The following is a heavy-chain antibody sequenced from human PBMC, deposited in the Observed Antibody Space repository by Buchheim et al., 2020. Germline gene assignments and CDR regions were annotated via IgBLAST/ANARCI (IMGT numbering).Heavy chain of an antibody. CDR2: IKQDGSEK. V-gene: IGHV3-7*01. D-gene: IGHD6-19*01. J-gene: IGHJ6*02. CDR3: ARVGGYSSGWYFYYYYYGMDV. Sequence: EVQLVESGGGLVQPGGSLRLSCAASGFTLSSYWMSWVRQAPGKGLEWVANIKQDGSEKYYVDSVKGRFTISRENAKNSRYLQMNSLRAEDTAVYYCARVGGYSSGWYFYYYYYGMDVWGQGTT. CDR1: GFTLSSYW.